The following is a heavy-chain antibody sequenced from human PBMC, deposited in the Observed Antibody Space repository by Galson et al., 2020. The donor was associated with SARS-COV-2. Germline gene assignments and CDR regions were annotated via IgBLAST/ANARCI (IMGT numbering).Heavy chain of an antibody. D-gene: IGHD2-15*01. J-gene: IGHJ3*02. V-gene: IGHV3-11*06. Sequence: GGSLRLSCAASGLAFSDYYMSWIRQAPGKGLEWISYISSSGTYANYADSVKGRFTISRDNAKNSLYLQMNSLRAEDTAVYYCARDRESSTAVSNGGCDIWVQGTMVTVSS. CDR2: ISSSGTYA. CDR1: GLAFSDYY. CDR3: ARDRESSTAVSNGGCDI.